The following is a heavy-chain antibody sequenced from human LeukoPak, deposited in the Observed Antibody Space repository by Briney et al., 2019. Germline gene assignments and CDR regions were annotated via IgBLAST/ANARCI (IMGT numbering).Heavy chain of an antibody. Sequence: GGSLRLSCAASGLTFTSYAMNWVRQAPGRGLEWVSGISGSGGSTYYADSVRGRFTISRDNSKNTLYLQMNSLRAEDTAVYYCAKARYCRGGSCYSDYWGQGTLVTVSS. CDR3: AKARYCRGGSCYSDY. V-gene: IGHV3-23*01. CDR2: ISGSGGST. D-gene: IGHD2-15*01. J-gene: IGHJ4*02. CDR1: GLTFTSYA.